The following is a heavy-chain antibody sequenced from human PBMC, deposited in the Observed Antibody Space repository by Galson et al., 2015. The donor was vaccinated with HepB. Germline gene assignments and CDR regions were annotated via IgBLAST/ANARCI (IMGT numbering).Heavy chain of an antibody. Sequence: SVKVSCKASGYTFTSYDINWVRQATGQGLEWMGWMNPNSGNTGYAQKFQGRVTMTRNTSISTAYMELSSLRSEDTAVYYCARVRRGLVVFDYWGQGTLVTVSS. CDR3: ARVRRGLVVFDY. CDR1: GYTFTSYD. J-gene: IGHJ4*02. D-gene: IGHD3-22*01. V-gene: IGHV1-8*01. CDR2: MNPNSGNT.